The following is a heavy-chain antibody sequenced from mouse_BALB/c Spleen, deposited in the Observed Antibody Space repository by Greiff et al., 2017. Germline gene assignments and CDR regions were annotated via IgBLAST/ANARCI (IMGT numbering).Heavy chain of an antibody. V-gene: IGHV5-9*03. CDR3: ARHYYGSRAWFAY. CDR2: ISSGGGNT. CDR1: GFTFSSYT. D-gene: IGHD1-1*01. J-gene: IGHJ3*01. Sequence: EVQRVESGGDLVKPGGSLKLSCAASGFTFSSYTMSWVRQTPEKRLEWVATISSGGGNTYYPDSVKGRFTISRDNAKNNLYLQMSSLRSEDTALYYCARHYYGSRAWFAYWGQGTLVTVSA.